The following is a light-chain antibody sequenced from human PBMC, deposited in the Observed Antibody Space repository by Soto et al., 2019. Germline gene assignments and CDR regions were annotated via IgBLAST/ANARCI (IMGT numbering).Light chain of an antibody. CDR1: EKISRY. V-gene: IGKV1-5*03. CDR3: QQYKSFSRT. Sequence: DIQMTQSPSTLSASVGDRVTITCRASEKISRYLAWYQQRPGKAPKLLMYQASTLESGVPSRFSGSGSGTEFTLTISGLQPDDSATYYCQQYKSFSRTFGQGTKVDIK. CDR2: QAS. J-gene: IGKJ1*01.